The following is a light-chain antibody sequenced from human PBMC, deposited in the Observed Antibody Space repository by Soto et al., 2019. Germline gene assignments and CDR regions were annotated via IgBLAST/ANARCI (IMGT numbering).Light chain of an antibody. CDR2: GAS. CDR3: QHDGYSSSYT. CDR1: QSVRSSY. J-gene: IGKJ2*01. V-gene: IGKV3-20*01. Sequence: EIVLTQSPGTLSLSPGDRATFSCRASQSVRSSYLAWYQQRPGQPPRLLIYGASSRATAIPARFSGSGSVTVFTVNISSLQPEDLVVYDCQHDGYSSSYTFGQGNKVEIK.